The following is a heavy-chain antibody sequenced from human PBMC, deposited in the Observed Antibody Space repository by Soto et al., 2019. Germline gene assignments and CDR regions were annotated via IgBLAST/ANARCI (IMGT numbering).Heavy chain of an antibody. Sequence: GGSLRLSCAASGFPFSSYSMNWVRQAPGKGLEWVSYISSSSSTIYYADSVKGRFTISRDNAKNSLYLQMNSLRAEDTAVYYCARGPNYYGSGSYYNEAQYNWFDPWGQGTLVTVSS. CDR2: ISSSSSTI. CDR1: GFPFSSYS. D-gene: IGHD3-10*01. CDR3: ARGPNYYGSGSYYNEAQYNWFDP. V-gene: IGHV3-48*01. J-gene: IGHJ5*02.